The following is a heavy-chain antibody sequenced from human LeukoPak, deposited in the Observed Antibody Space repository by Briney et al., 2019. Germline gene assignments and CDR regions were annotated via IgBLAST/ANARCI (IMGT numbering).Heavy chain of an antibody. CDR1: GGSISSSSYY. D-gene: IGHD3-22*01. Sequence: SETLSLTCTVSGGSISSSSYYWGWIRQPPGKGLEWIGSIYYSGSTYYNPPLKSRVTISVDTSKNQFSLKLSSVTAADTAVYYCATPEVDYYDSSGYSLFDYWGQGTLVTVSS. J-gene: IGHJ4*02. CDR2: IYYSGST. V-gene: IGHV4-39*07. CDR3: ATPEVDYYDSSGYSLFDY.